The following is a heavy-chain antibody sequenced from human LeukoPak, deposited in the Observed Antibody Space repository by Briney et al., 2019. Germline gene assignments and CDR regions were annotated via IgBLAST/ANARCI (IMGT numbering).Heavy chain of an antibody. J-gene: IGHJ4*02. CDR3: ARSHSVWTSFDY. V-gene: IGHV4-59*01. CDR2: IYYSGST. Sequence: SETLSLTCPVSGGSISSYYWSWIRQPPGKGLEWIGYIYYSGSTNYNPSLKSRVTISVDTSKNQFSLKLSSVTAADTAVYYCARSHSVWTSFDYWGQGTLVTVSS. CDR1: GGSISSYY. D-gene: IGHD3/OR15-3a*01.